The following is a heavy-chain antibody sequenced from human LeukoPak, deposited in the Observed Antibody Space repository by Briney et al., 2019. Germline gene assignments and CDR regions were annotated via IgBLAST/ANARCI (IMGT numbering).Heavy chain of an antibody. CDR1: GFTFSSYW. Sequence: GGSLRLSCAASGFTFSSYWMNWVRQAPGKGLEWVSSISSSSSYIYYADSVKGRFTISRDNAKNSLYLQMNSLRAEDTAVYYCARDVRTVVTSCFDYWGQGTLVTVSS. D-gene: IGHD4-23*01. J-gene: IGHJ4*02. V-gene: IGHV3-21*01. CDR2: ISSSSSYI. CDR3: ARDVRTVVTSCFDY.